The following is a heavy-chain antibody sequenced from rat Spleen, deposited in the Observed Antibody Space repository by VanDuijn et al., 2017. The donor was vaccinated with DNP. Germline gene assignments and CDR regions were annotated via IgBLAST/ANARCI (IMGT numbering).Heavy chain of an antibody. D-gene: IGHD4-1*01. CDR3: VKGGLLATGLDY. Sequence: EVQLVESGGGLVQPGRSMKLSCAASGFTFSSFPMAWVRQAPTKGLEWVATISTSAASSPSYADSVKGRFTISRDNAENTLYLQMHSLRSDDTATYFCVKGGLLATGLDYWGQGVMVTVSS. CDR1: GFTFSSFP. V-gene: IGHV5-46*01. J-gene: IGHJ2*01. CDR2: ISTSAASSP.